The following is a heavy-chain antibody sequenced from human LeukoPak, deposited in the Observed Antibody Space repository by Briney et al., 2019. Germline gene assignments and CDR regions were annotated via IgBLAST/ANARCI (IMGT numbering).Heavy chain of an antibody. J-gene: IGHJ3*02. D-gene: IGHD3-10*01. Sequence: SETLSLTCTVSGGSISSYYWSWIRQPPGKGLEWIGEIYFRGSTNYNPSLKNRVTMSIDTSRNQFSLRLSSVTAADRAVYYCARRRGDYGSGELNIWGQGTMVTVSS. CDR3: ARRRGDYGSGELNI. CDR2: IYFRGST. V-gene: IGHV4-59*08. CDR1: GGSISSYY.